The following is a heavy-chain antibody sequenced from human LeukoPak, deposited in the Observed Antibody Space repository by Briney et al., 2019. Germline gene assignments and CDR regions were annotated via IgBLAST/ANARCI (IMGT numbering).Heavy chain of an antibody. CDR1: GGSISSYY. V-gene: IGHV4-59*08. D-gene: IGHD6-19*01. CDR3: ARSPKSHLSGCFDY. CDR2: IYYSGST. Sequence: SETLSLTCTVSGGSISSYYWSWIRQPPGKGLEWIGYIYYSGSTNYNPSLKSRVTISVDTSKNQFSLNLNSVTAADTAVYYCARSPKSHLSGCFDYWGQGTLVTVSS. J-gene: IGHJ4*02.